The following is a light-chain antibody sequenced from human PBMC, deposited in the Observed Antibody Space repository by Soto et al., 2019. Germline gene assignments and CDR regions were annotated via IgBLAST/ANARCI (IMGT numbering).Light chain of an antibody. V-gene: IGLV2-8*01. Sequence: QSALTQPPSASGSPGQSVTISCAGTSSDVGAYSYVSWYQQHPGKAPKLMIYEVTKRPSGVPDHFSGSKSGNTASLTVSGLQVEDEADYYCSSHAGTKVVFGGGTQLTVL. CDR3: SSHAGTKVV. CDR2: EVT. J-gene: IGLJ2*01. CDR1: SSDVGAYSY.